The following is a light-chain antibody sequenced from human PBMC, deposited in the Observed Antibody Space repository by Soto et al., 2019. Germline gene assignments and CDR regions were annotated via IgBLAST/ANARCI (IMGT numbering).Light chain of an antibody. J-gene: IGKJ2*02. CDR3: QEFDRVRSN. CDR1: EDITKY. Sequence: IQMTQSPSSLSASVGERVTITCQASEDITKYLIWYQQKPGKAPKLLIYDASSLGTGVSSRFSGSVYGTHFTLNLNSHRPEDSATCYGQEFDRVRSNFGQGTKLEMK. CDR2: DAS. V-gene: IGKV1-33*01.